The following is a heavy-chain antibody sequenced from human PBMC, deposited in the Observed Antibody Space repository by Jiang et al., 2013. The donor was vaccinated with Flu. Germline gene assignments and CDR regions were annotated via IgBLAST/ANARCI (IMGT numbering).Heavy chain of an antibody. J-gene: IGHJ5*02. CDR1: GYTLTELS. CDR2: FDPEDGET. CDR3: ATSHRAYYDSSGYYYKNWFDP. D-gene: IGHD3-22*01. Sequence: GAEVKKPGASVKVSCKVSGYTLTELSMHWVRQAPGKGLEWMGGFDPEDGETIYAQKFQGRVTMTEDTSTDTAYMELSSLRSEDTAVYYCATSHRAYYDSSGYYYKNWFDPGAREPWSPSPQ. V-gene: IGHV1-24*01.